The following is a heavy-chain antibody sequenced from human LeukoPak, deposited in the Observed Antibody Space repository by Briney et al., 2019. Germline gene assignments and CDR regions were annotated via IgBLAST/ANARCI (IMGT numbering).Heavy chain of an antibody. V-gene: IGHV3-74*01. Sequence: GGSLRLSCAASGFTFSSYWMHWVRQAPGKGLVWVSRINSDGSSTSYADSVKGRFTISRDNAKNTLYLQMNSLGAEDTAVYYCTTAALIRWDYYYYYGMDVWGQGTTVTVSS. CDR2: INSDGSST. CDR1: GFTFSSYW. CDR3: TTAALIRWDYYYYYGMDV. J-gene: IGHJ6*02. D-gene: IGHD4-23*01.